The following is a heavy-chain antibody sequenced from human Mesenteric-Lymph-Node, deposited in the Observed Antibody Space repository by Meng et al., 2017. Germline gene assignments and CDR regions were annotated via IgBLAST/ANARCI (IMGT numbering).Heavy chain of an antibody. Sequence: VQLQEAGPGLWNPSGTRSLTCAVSGGSIISNDWWSWVRQPPGKGLEWIGEIHHSGTTYYNPSLKSRVTISLDKSNNQFSLKLTSVTAADTAVYYCAGKPIYVAAFYWGQGTLVTVSS. J-gene: IGHJ4*02. D-gene: IGHD3-10*02. CDR2: IHHSGTT. V-gene: IGHV4-4*02. CDR1: GGSIISNDW. CDR3: AGKPIYVAAFY.